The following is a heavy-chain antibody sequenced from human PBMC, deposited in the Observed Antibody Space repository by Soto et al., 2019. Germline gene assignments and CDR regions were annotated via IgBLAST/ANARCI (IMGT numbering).Heavy chain of an antibody. CDR3: ARRLSTGWFFDF. CDR2: IYPGDSDT. V-gene: IGHV5-51*01. Sequence: GESLKISCKGSGYSFTIYWIGWVRQMPGKGLEWMGIIYPGDSDTRYSPSFQGQVAFSADKSISTAYLQWSGLKASDTAIYYCARRLSTGWFFDFWGQGTLVTVSS. D-gene: IGHD6-19*01. CDR1: GYSFTIYW. J-gene: IGHJ4*02.